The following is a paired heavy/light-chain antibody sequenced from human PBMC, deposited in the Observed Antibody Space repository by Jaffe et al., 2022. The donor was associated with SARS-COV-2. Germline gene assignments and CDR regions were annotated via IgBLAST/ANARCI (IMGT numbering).Heavy chain of an antibody. J-gene: IGHJ6*02. D-gene: IGHD6-13*01. V-gene: IGHV5-51*01. CDR1: GYGFTSYW. CDR3: ARHTAAGPDDYYYYGMDV. Sequence: EVQLVQSGAEVKKPGESLKISCKGSGYGFTSYWIGWVRQMPGKGLEWMGIIYPDDSDTRYSPSFQGQVTISVDKSNSTAYLQWSSLKASDTAMYYCARHTAAGPDDYYYYGMDVWGQGTTVTVSS. CDR2: IYPDDSDT.
Light chain of an antibody. J-gene: IGLJ3*02. CDR3: QVWDTSSDRGL. CDR1: DIGRKS. V-gene: IGLV3-21*04. Sequence: SYVLTQPPSMSVAPGKTASISCGGNDIGRKSVHWFQQKPGQAPALVISYDNDRPSGIPERFSGANTGNTATLTISRVEAGDEADYYCQVWDTSSDRGLFGGGTKLTVL. CDR2: YDN.